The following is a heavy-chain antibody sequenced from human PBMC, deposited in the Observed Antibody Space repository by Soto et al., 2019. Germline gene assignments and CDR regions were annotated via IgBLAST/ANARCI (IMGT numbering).Heavy chain of an antibody. J-gene: IGHJ4*02. V-gene: IGHV4-59*01. CDR1: GGSISSYY. Sequence: PSETLSLTCTVSGGSISSYYWSWIRQPPGKGLEWIGYIYYSGSTNYNPSLKSRVTISVDTSKNQFSLKLSSVTAADTAVYYCARVDYYDILTGPDLYYFDYWGQGTLVTVSS. D-gene: IGHD3-9*01. CDR2: IYYSGST. CDR3: ARVDYYDILTGPDLYYFDY.